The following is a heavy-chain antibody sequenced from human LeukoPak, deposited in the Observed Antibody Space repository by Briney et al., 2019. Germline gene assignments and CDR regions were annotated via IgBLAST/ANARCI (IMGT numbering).Heavy chain of an antibody. CDR3: ARGSNRDGYNTLDD. Sequence: GGSLRLSCAASGITFSTHAMSWVRQAPGKGLEWVSSISSSSSYIYYADSVKGRFTISRDNAKNSLYLQMNSLRAEDTAVYYCARGSNRDGYNTLDDWSQGTLVTVSS. D-gene: IGHD5-24*01. V-gene: IGHV3-21*01. CDR1: GITFSTHA. J-gene: IGHJ4*02. CDR2: ISSSSSYI.